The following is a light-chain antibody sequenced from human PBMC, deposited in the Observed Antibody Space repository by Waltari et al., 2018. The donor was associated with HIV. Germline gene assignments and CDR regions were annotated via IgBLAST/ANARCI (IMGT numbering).Light chain of an antibody. CDR3: QQYGSSPLFT. V-gene: IGKV3-20*01. Sequence: EIVLTQSPGTLSLSPGERVILSCRASQSVGSNYLAWYQQRPGQAPRPGLIYDASTRATGIPDRFSGSGSGTDFTLTISRLEPEDFAVYYCQQYGSSPLFTFGPGTKVDIK. J-gene: IGKJ3*01. CDR2: DAS. CDR1: QSVGSNY.